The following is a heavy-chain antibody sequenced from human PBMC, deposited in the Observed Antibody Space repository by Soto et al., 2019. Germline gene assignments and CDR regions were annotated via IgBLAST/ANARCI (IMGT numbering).Heavy chain of an antibody. CDR2: INPNSGAT. J-gene: IGHJ5*02. D-gene: IGHD3-3*01. V-gene: IGHV1-2*02. CDR3: ARGGGTILDHRT. CDR1: GYTFTGYF. Sequence: SVKVSCKASGYTFTGYFIHWVRQAPGQGLEWMGWINPNSGATKYAQKFQGRVTMTRDTSISTAYIELTMLRSDDTAVYYCARGGGTILDHRTWGQGTLGTVS.